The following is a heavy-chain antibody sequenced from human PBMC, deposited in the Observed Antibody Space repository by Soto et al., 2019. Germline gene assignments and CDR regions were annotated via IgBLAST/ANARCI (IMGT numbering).Heavy chain of an antibody. Sequence: SVKVSCKASGGTFSSYAISWVRQAPGQGLEWMGGIIPIFGTANYAQKFQGRVTITADESTSTAYMELSSLRSEDTAVYYCARDPRGTSLRDWFDPWGQGTLVTVSS. CDR2: IIPIFGTA. CDR1: GGTFSSYA. CDR3: ARDPRGTSLRDWFDP. J-gene: IGHJ5*02. V-gene: IGHV1-69*13. D-gene: IGHD2-15*01.